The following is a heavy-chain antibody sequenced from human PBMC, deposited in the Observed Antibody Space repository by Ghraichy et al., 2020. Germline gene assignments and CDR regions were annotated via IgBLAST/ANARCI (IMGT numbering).Heavy chain of an antibody. V-gene: IGHV6-1*01. D-gene: IGHD5-12*01. CDR1: GDSVSSNSAG. J-gene: IGHJ4*02. CDR3: TRDQEYIVDY. CDR2: TYYRSKWYN. Sequence: TLSLTCAISGDSVSSNSAGWNWIRQSPSRGLEWLGRTYYRSKWYNDYGVSVKSRITINPDTSKNQFSLQLNSVTPEDTGVYYCTRDQEYIVDYWGQGTLVTVSS.